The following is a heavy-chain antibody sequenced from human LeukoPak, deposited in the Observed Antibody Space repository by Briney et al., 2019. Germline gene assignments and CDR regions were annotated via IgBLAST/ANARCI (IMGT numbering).Heavy chain of an antibody. J-gene: IGHJ4*02. CDR3: ARHGRSRPRNPDY. CDR1: GYSFTSYW. Sequence: GESLKISCKGSGYSFTSYWIGWVHQVPGKGLEWMGIIYPGDSDTRYSPSFQGQVTISADKSISTAYLQWSSLKASDTAMYYCARHGRSRPRNPDYWGQGTLVTVSS. V-gene: IGHV5-51*07. D-gene: IGHD2-15*01. CDR2: IYPGDSDT.